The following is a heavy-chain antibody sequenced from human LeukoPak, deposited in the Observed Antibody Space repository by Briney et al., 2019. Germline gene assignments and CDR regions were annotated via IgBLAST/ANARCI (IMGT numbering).Heavy chain of an antibody. CDR3: ARDRYAMDV. Sequence: GGSLRLSCAASGFTFSDYYMSWIRQAPGKGLEWISYTSSSGVTIYYADSVKGRFTMSRDNAKNSLYLQMNSLRAEDTAVYYCARDRYAMDVWGQGTTVTVSS. CDR2: TSSSGVTI. CDR1: GFTFSDYY. J-gene: IGHJ6*02. V-gene: IGHV3-11*01.